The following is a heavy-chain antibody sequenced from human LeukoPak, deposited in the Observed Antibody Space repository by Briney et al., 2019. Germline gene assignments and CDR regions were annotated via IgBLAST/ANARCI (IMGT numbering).Heavy chain of an antibody. CDR1: GYSFTNYW. Sequence: ESLKISCKGSGYSFTNYWLGWVRQMPGKGLEGMGIIYPGDSDTRYSPSFQGQVTSSADKSISTAYLQWSSLKASDTAIYYCARFGSPSTEFDSWGQGTLVTVSS. CDR2: IYPGDSDT. J-gene: IGHJ4*02. CDR3: ARFGSPSTEFDS. D-gene: IGHD4-11*01. V-gene: IGHV5-51*01.